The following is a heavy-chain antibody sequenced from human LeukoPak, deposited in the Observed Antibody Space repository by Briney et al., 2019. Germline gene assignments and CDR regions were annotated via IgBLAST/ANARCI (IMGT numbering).Heavy chain of an antibody. D-gene: IGHD3-10*01. CDR3: ARDRGSGSYSLYYFDY. CDR1: GYTFTSYD. Sequence: ASVKVSCKASGYTFTSYDINWVRQATGQGLEWMGWTSAYNGNTNYAQKLQGRVTMTTDTSTSTAYMEMRSLRSDDTAVYYCARDRGSGSYSLYYFDYWGQGTLVTVSS. J-gene: IGHJ4*02. V-gene: IGHV1-18*01. CDR2: TSAYNGNT.